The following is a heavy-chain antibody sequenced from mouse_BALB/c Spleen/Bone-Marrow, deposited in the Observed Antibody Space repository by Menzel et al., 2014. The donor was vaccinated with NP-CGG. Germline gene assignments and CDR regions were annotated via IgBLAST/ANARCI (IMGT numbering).Heavy chain of an antibody. D-gene: IGHD4-1*02. CDR1: GFSLTSYG. CDR2: IWAGGST. V-gene: IGHV2-9*02. Sequence: VQRVESGPGLVAPSQSLSITCTVSGFSLTSYGVHWVRQPPGKGLEWLGVIWAGGSTNYNSALMSRLSISKDNSKSQVFLKMNSQQTEYAAVYYCARDQLGRRYYFDYWGQGSTLTASS. J-gene: IGHJ2*01. CDR3: ARDQLGRRYYFDY.